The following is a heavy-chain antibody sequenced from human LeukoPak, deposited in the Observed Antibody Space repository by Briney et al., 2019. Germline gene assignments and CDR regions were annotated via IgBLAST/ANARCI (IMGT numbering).Heavy chain of an antibody. CDR3: AGVRYYDIYD. D-gene: IGHD3-9*01. Sequence: GGSLRLSCAASGFTFSSYAMHWVRQAPGKGLEWVAVISYDGSNKYYADSVKGRFTISRDNSKNTLYLQMNSLRAEDTAVYYCAGVRYYDIYDRGQGTLVTVSS. CDR2: ISYDGSNK. V-gene: IGHV3-30*04. J-gene: IGHJ4*02. CDR1: GFTFSSYA.